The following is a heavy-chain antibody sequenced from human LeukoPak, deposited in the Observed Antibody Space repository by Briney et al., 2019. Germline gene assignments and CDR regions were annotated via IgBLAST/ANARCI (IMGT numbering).Heavy chain of an antibody. D-gene: IGHD3-10*02. Sequence: GGSLRLSCAASGFTFSSFALSWVRQAPGKGLEWVSAMSAGGETTYYADSVKGRFSISRDNSKNTLHLQMNSLRAADTAVYYCARDRKEKYQLFSEYFDFWGQGTLVTVSS. CDR1: GFTFSSFA. V-gene: IGHV3-23*01. CDR2: MSAGGETT. CDR3: ARDRKEKYQLFSEYFDF. J-gene: IGHJ4*02.